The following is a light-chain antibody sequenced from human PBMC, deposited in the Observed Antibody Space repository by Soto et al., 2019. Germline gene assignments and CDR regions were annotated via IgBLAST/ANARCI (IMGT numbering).Light chain of an antibody. CDR3: QQYDTRPTMT. Sequence: IQLTQSPSSLSASVGESVTITCRASQDIDNYLNWYQHRPGEAPKLLIYAASYLETGVPARFSGSGSGTDFSFTITSLQPEDSATEYCQQYDTRPTMTFGQGTRLEI. J-gene: IGKJ5*01. CDR1: QDIDNY. CDR2: AAS. V-gene: IGKV1-33*01.